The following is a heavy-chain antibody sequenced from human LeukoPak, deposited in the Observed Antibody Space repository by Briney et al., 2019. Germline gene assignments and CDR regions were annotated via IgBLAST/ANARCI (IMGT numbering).Heavy chain of an antibody. Sequence: SVKVSCKASGGTFSSYAISWVRQAPGQGLEWMGGIIPIFGTANYAQKFQGRVTITADESTSTAYMELSSLRSEDTAVYYCATSAEIAAAATGYYYYYMDVWGKGTTVTISS. D-gene: IGHD6-13*01. CDR3: ATSAEIAAAATGYYYYYMDV. CDR2: IIPIFGTA. V-gene: IGHV1-69*13. CDR1: GGTFSSYA. J-gene: IGHJ6*03.